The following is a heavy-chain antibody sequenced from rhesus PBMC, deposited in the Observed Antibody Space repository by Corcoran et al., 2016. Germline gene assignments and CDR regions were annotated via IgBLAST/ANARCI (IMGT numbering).Heavy chain of an antibody. Sequence: VQLVQSGAQVKRPGESLKLSCKPSRYRAASHCISWLGQMPGKGLEWRVAIDPSDSDTRYIPSFQGPGTISADKSISTAYLQWSSLKASDSATYYCAKKGSYIQGFDYWGQGVLVTVSS. V-gene: IGHV5-2*01. J-gene: IGHJ4*01. CDR1: RYRAASHC. D-gene: IGHD4-23*01. CDR3: AKKGSYIQGFDY. CDR2: IDPSDSDT.